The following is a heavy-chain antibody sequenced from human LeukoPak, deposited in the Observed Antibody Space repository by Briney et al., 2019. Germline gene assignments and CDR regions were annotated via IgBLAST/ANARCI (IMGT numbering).Heavy chain of an antibody. Sequence: GGSLRLSCAPSGFTFSSYMMHCVRQAPGKGLVWVSHITNDGTIRYADSVKGRFTISRDNAKNTLYLQMNSLRAEDTAVYYCARDWRGSLDYWGQGTLVTVSS. CDR3: ARDWRGSLDY. J-gene: IGHJ4*02. CDR2: ITNDGTI. V-gene: IGHV3-74*01. CDR1: GFTFSSYM. D-gene: IGHD1-26*01.